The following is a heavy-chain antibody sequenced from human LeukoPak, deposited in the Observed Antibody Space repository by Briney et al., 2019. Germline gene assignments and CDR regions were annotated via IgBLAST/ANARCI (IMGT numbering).Heavy chain of an antibody. CDR2: MNPNSGNT. CDR1: GYTFTSYD. V-gene: IGHV1-8*01. CDR3: ARCIAADWYFDL. Sequence: ASVKVSCKASGYTFTSYDINWVRQATGQGLEWMGWMNPNSGNTGYAQKFQGRVTMTRNTSISTAYMELSSLRSEDTAVYYCARCIAADWYFDLWGRSTLVTVSS. J-gene: IGHJ2*01. D-gene: IGHD6-13*01.